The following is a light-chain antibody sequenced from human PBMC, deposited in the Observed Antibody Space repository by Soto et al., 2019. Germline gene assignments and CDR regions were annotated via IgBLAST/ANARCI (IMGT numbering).Light chain of an antibody. V-gene: IGKV1-6*01. CDR3: LQDYNYPYT. J-gene: IGKJ2*01. CDR2: AAS. CDR1: QGIRND. Sequence: AIQMTQSPSSLSVSVGDSVTITCRASQGIRNDLGWYQQKPGKAPKLLIYAASSLQSGVPSSFRGSGSGTDFTLTISSLQPEDFATYYCLQDYNYPYTLGQGTKVDIK.